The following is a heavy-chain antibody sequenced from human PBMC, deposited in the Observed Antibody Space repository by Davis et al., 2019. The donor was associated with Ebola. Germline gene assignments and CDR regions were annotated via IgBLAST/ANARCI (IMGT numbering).Heavy chain of an antibody. CDR2: IPHVGSEK. Sequence: GGSLRLSCAASGFTFSTYYITWVRQAPGKGLEWVATIPHVGSEKYYVDSVKGRFTSSRDNTKNSLYLQMNSLRVEDTDVYYCARDWAGLDVWGKGTTVTVSS. J-gene: IGHJ6*04. V-gene: IGHV3-7*01. D-gene: IGHD3-16*01. CDR1: GFTFSTYY. CDR3: ARDWAGLDV.